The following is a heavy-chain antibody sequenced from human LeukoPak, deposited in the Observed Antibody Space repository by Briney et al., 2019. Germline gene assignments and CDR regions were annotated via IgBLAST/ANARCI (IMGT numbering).Heavy chain of an antibody. D-gene: IGHD2-2*02. J-gene: IGHJ6*02. Sequence: SVKVSCKASGGTFSSYAISWVRQAPGQGLEWMGRIIPILGIANYAQKFRGRVTITADKSTSTAYMEPSSLRSEDTAVYYCARVPCSSTSCYIADYYGMDVWGQGTTVTVSS. CDR1: GGTFSSYA. CDR2: IIPILGIA. CDR3: ARVPCSSTSCYIADYYGMDV. V-gene: IGHV1-69*04.